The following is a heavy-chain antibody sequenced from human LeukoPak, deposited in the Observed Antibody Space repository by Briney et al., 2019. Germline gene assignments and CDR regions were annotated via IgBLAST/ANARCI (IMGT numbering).Heavy chain of an antibody. CDR1: GYTFTSYA. CDR2: ISAYNGNT. CDR3: ARTKGYCTNGVCYDY. J-gene: IGHJ4*02. D-gene: IGHD2-8*01. Sequence: ASVKVSCKASGYTFTSYAMHWVRQAPGQGLEWMGWISAYNGNTNYAQKLQGRVTMTTDTSTSTAYMELRSLRSDDTAVYYCARTKGYCTNGVCYDYWGQGTLVTVSS. V-gene: IGHV1-18*01.